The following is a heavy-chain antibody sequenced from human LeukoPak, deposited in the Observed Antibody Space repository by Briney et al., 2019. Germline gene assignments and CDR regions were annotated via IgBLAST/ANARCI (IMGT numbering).Heavy chain of an antibody. V-gene: IGHV3-30*04. CDR1: GFTFSSYA. Sequence: PGGSLRLSCAASGFTFSSYAMHWVRQAPGKGLEWVAVISYDGSNKYYADSVKGRFTISRDNSKNTLYLQMNSLRAEGTAVYYCAREGIPHSNWFDPWGQGTLVTVSS. J-gene: IGHJ5*02. D-gene: IGHD6-13*01. CDR3: AREGIPHSNWFDP. CDR2: ISYDGSNK.